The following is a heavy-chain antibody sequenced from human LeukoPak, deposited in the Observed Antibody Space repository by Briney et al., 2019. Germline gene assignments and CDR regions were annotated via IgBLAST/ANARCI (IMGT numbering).Heavy chain of an antibody. J-gene: IGHJ4*02. CDR3: VKNNLIEYTFGYDDY. CDR2: ISGRGGNT. D-gene: IGHD1-14*01. CDR1: GFTFSGYA. V-gene: IGHV3-23*01. Sequence: GGSLRLSCAAPGFTFSGYAMSWVRQAPGKGLHWVSAISGRGGNTDYAESVKGRFTISRDNSKDTLYLQLNSLRVEDTAVYYCVKNNLIEYTFGYDDYWGQGTPVTVSS.